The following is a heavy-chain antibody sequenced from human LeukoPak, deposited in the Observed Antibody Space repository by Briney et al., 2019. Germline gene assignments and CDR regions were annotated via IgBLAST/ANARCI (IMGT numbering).Heavy chain of an antibody. V-gene: IGHV4-34*01. CDR1: GGSFSGYY. D-gene: IGHD5-18*01. Sequence: PSETLSLTCAVYGGSFSGYYWSWIRQPPGKGLEWIGEINHSGSTNYNPSLKSRVTISVDTSKNQFSLKLSSVTAADTAVYYCARRRIQLWALGVWGQGTTVTVSS. J-gene: IGHJ6*02. CDR2: INHSGST. CDR3: ARRRIQLWALGV.